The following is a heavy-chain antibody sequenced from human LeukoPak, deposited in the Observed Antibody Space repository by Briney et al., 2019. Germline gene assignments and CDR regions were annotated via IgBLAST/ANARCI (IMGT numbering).Heavy chain of an antibody. Sequence: ASVKVSCKASGGTFSSYAISWVRQAPGQGLEWMGRIIPILGIANYAQKFQGRVTITADKSTSTAYMELSGLRSEDTAVYYCARDRYSGYDHYYYGMDVWGQGTTVTVSS. D-gene: IGHD5-12*01. CDR2: IIPILGIA. CDR3: ARDRYSGYDHYYYGMDV. CDR1: GGTFSSYA. J-gene: IGHJ6*02. V-gene: IGHV1-69*04.